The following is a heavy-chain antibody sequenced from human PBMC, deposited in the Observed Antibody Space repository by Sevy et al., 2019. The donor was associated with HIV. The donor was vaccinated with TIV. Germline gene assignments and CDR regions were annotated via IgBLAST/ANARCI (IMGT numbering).Heavy chain of an antibody. V-gene: IGHV1-18*01. Sequence: ASVKVSCKASGYIFTSYGISWVRQAPRQGLEWMGWINGHNGNTNYVQNLQGRVTMTTDTSTNTAYMELRSPRSDDTDVYYCARDGYDGSGYQRGLFDFWGQGTLVTVSS. CDR2: INGHNGNT. J-gene: IGHJ4*02. CDR1: GYIFTSYG. D-gene: IGHD3-22*01. CDR3: ARDGYDGSGYQRGLFDF.